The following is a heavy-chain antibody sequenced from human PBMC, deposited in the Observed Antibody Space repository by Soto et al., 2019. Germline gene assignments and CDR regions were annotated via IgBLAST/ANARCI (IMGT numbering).Heavy chain of an antibody. Sequence: PGGSLRLSCAASGFTFSSYAMSWVRQAPGKGLEWVSAISGSGGSTYYADSVEGRFTISRDNSKNTLYLQMNSLRAEDTAVYYCAKDSNYYYYYMDVWGKGTTVTVSS. CDR3: AKDSNYYYYYMDV. V-gene: IGHV3-23*01. CDR2: ISGSGGST. CDR1: GFTFSSYA. J-gene: IGHJ6*03.